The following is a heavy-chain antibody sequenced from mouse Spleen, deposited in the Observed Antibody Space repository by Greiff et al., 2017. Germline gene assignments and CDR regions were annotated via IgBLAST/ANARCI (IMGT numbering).Heavy chain of an antibody. V-gene: IGHV2-5-1*01. D-gene: IGHD2-4*01. J-gene: IGHJ4*01. CDR2: IWRGGST. Sequence: QVQLKQSGPSLVQPSQSLSITCTVSGFSLTSYGVHWVRQSPGKGLEWLGVIWRGGSTDYNAAFMSRLSITKDNSKSQVFFKMNSLQADDTAIYYCAKKMGYYDYVEYAMDYWGQGTSVTVSS. CDR3: AKKMGYYDYVEYAMDY. CDR1: GFSLTSYG.